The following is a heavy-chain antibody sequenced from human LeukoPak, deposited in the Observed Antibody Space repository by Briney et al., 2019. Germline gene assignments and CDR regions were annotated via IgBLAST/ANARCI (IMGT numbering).Heavy chain of an antibody. CDR3: AGQIVLTDYFDY. J-gene: IGHJ4*02. CDR1: GGTFSSYA. CDR2: IIPIFGTA. V-gene: IGHV1-69*05. D-gene: IGHD2-8*01. Sequence: ASVKVSCKASGGTFSSYAISWVRQAPGQGLEWMGRIIPIFGTANYAQKFQGRVTITTDESTGTAYMELSSLRSEDTAVYYCAGQIVLTDYFDYWGQGTLVTVSS.